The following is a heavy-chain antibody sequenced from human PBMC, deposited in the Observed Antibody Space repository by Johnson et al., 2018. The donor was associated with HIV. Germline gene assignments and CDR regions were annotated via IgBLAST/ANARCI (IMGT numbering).Heavy chain of an antibody. CDR2: IWYDGSNR. V-gene: IGHV3-33*01. Sequence: QVQLVESGGGVVQPGRSLRVSCAASGFTFSSYGMHWVRQAPGKGLEWVAVIWYDGSNRYYADSVKGRFTISRDNSKNTLYLQMNSLRAEDTAVYYCARACRDGYTCDAFDIWGQGTMVTVSS. CDR3: ARACRDGYTCDAFDI. J-gene: IGHJ3*02. CDR1: GFTFSSYG. D-gene: IGHD5-24*01.